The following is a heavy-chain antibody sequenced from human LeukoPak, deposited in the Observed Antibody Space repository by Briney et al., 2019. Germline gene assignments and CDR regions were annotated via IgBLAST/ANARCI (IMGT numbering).Heavy chain of an antibody. Sequence: PSETLSLTCTVSGGSISSYYWSWIRQPPGKGLEWIGYIYYSGSTYYNPSLKSRVTISVDTSKNQFSLKLSSVTAADTAVYYCARDPSGSYYGAFDIWGQGTMVTVSS. CDR1: GGSISSYY. D-gene: IGHD1-26*01. V-gene: IGHV4-59*12. CDR2: IYYSGST. J-gene: IGHJ3*02. CDR3: ARDPSGSYYGAFDI.